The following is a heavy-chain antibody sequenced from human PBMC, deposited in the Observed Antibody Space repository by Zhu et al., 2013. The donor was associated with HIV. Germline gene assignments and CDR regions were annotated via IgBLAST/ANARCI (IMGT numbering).Heavy chain of an antibody. CDR1: GYTFTDYY. J-gene: IGHJ3*02. D-gene: IGHD2-2*01. Sequence: QVQLVQSGADVKKPGASVKVSCKASGYTFTDYYMHWVRQAPGQGLEWVGWINPNSGVTNYAQKFQGRVTMTRDTSISTAYLELSRLRSDDTAVYYCARDCGTSCQGAFDIWGQGTMVTVSS. CDR3: ARDCGTSCQGAFDI. CDR2: INPNSGVT. V-gene: IGHV1-2*02.